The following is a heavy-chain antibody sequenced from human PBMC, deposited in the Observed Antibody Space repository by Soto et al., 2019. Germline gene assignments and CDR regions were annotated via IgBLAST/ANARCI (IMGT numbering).Heavy chain of an antibody. CDR1: GYTFTGYY. CDR3: ARDKSHYYDSSGYFYGMDV. V-gene: IGHV1-2*04. CDR2: INPNSGGT. J-gene: IGHJ6*02. D-gene: IGHD3-22*01. Sequence: ASVKVSCKASGYTFTGYYMHWVRQAPGQGLEWMGWINPNSGGTNYAQKFQGWVTMTRDTSISTAYMELSRLRSDDTAVYYCARDKSHYYDSSGYFYGMDVWGQGTTVTSP.